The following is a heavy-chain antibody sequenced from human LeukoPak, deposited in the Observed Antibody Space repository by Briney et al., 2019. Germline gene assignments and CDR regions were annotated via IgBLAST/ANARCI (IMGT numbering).Heavy chain of an antibody. Sequence: PSETLSLTCTVSGGSISTYYWSWIRRPPGKGLEWIGYIYTSGSTNYNPSLKSRVTISVDTSKNQFSLKLSSVTAADTAVYYCARRADGLDYWGQGTLVTVSS. CDR2: IYTSGST. CDR1: GGSISTYY. D-gene: IGHD5-24*01. CDR3: ARRADGLDY. J-gene: IGHJ4*02. V-gene: IGHV4-4*09.